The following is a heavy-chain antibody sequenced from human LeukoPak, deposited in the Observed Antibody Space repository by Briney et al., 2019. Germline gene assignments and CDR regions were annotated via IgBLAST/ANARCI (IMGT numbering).Heavy chain of an antibody. V-gene: IGHV3-48*04. Sequence: GGSLRLSCAASGFVFSSYGMNWVRLAPGKGLEWVSYISSGTTTKYYPDSVRGRFTFSRDNAKNSLYLQMNSLRAEDTAVYYCATDSSGTTFDYWGQGTLVTVSS. CDR3: ATDSSGTTFDY. J-gene: IGHJ4*02. CDR1: GFVFSSYG. D-gene: IGHD1-7*01. CDR2: ISSGTTTK.